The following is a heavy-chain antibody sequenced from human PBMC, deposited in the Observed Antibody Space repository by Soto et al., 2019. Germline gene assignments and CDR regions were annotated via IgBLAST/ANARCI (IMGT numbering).Heavy chain of an antibody. D-gene: IGHD3-10*01. J-gene: IGHJ6*02. Sequence: QVQLQESGPGLVKPSETLSLTCTVSSGSMSSHKWSWIRQPPGKGLEWIGYIDYGGGTSYNPSLRSRVTXXVXTXXKKFILRLTSVTAADTAVYYCVRQGFGVLHGLVDVWGQGTTITVSS. CDR2: IDYGGGT. CDR3: VRQGFGVLHGLVDV. CDR1: SGSMSSHK. V-gene: IGHV4-59*08.